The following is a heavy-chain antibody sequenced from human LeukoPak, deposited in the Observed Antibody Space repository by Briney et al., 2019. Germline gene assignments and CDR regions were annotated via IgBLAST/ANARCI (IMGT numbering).Heavy chain of an antibody. Sequence: TGGSLRLSCAASGFTVSSNYMSWVRQAPGKGLEWVSSISSSSSYIYYADSVKGRFTISRDNAKNSLYLQMNSLRAEDTAVYYCARDPGYSSSWYDYYMDVWAKGPRSPSP. CDR1: GFTVSSNY. CDR3: ARDPGYSSSWYDYYMDV. CDR2: ISSSSSYI. D-gene: IGHD6-13*01. J-gene: IGHJ6*03. V-gene: IGHV3-21*01.